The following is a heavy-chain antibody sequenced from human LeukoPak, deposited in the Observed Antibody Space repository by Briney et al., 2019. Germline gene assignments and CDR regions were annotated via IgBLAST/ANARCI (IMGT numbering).Heavy chain of an antibody. CDR2: ISWNSGSI. V-gene: IGHV3-9*01. D-gene: IGHD4-17*01. Sequence: PGRSLRLSCAASGFTFDDYAMHWVRQAPGKGLEWVSGISWNSGSIGYADSVKGRFTISRDNAKNSLYLQMNSLRAEDTALYYYAKDITGYGDSGFDYWGQGTLVTVSS. J-gene: IGHJ4*02. CDR3: AKDITGYGDSGFDY. CDR1: GFTFDDYA.